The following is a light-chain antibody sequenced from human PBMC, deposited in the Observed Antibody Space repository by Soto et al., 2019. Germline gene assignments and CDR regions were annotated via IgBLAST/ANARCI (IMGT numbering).Light chain of an antibody. V-gene: IGLV2-14*01. CDR3: SSYKRSSSPRV. J-gene: IGLJ2*01. CDR1: SSDVGGYNY. CDR2: EVS. Sequence: QSALTQPASVSGSPGQSITISCTGTSSDVGGYNYVSWYQQHPGKAPKLMIYEVSNRPSGVSNRFSGSKSGNTASLTISGRLDDDEADYYCSSYKRSSSPRVFGGGTKLTVL.